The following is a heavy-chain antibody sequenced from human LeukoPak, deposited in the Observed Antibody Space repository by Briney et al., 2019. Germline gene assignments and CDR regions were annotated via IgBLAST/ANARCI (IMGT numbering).Heavy chain of an antibody. Sequence: EASVKVSCTASGYTFTSYDMSWVRQATGQGLEWMGWMNPNSGNTGYAQKFQGRVTMTRNTPISTAYMELSSLRSEDTAVYYCARVGSGGATGGGFGYWGQRTRDSVSS. CDR2: MNPNSGNT. CDR3: ARVGSGGATGGGFGY. V-gene: IGHV1-8*01. CDR1: GYTFTSYD. D-gene: IGHD1-26*01. J-gene: IGHJ4*02.